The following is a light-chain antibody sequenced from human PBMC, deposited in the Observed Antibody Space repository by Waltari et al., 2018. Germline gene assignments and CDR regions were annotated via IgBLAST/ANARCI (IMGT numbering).Light chain of an antibody. Sequence: EIVMAQSPGTMSVSPGERVTLSCRASPSVRRNLAWYQQRPGQAPRLLVYGASTRATGVPASFSGSGSGTDFTLTISSLQSEDFAIYFCQQYNSWPYTFGQGTKLEMK. V-gene: IGKV3-15*01. CDR3: QQYNSWPYT. CDR2: GAS. J-gene: IGKJ2*01. CDR1: PSVRRN.